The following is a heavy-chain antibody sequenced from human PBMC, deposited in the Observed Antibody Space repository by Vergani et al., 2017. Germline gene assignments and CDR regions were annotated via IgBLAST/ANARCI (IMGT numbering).Heavy chain of an antibody. CDR2: ISASGAPT. D-gene: IGHD1-20*01. CDR3: VRAYGRYDWFDY. V-gene: IGHV3-23*01. J-gene: IGHJ4*01. CDR1: GFLFSTYA. Sequence: EVQLLESGGDLVQPGGSLRLSCTASGFLFSTYAMSWVRRAPGKGLEWVSGISASGAPTYYADSVKGRVTISRDNSKNTLYLQMNSLRVEDTAVYYCVRAYGRYDWFDYWGQRTRVTVSS.